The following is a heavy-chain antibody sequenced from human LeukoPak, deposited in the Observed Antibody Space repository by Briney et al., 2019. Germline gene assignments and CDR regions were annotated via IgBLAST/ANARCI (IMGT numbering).Heavy chain of an antibody. CDR1: GGTFSSYA. Sequence: ASVKVSCKASGGTFSSYAISWVRQAPGQGVEWMGGIIPIFGTANYAQKLQGRVTITTDESTSTAYMELSSLRSEDTAVYYCARGSPVEMATADAFDIWGQGTMVTVSS. CDR2: IIPIFGTA. J-gene: IGHJ3*02. CDR3: ARGSPVEMATADAFDI. V-gene: IGHV1-69*05. D-gene: IGHD5-24*01.